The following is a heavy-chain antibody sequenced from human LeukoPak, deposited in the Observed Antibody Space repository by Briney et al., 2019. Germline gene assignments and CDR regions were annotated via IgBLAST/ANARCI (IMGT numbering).Heavy chain of an antibody. V-gene: IGHV3-48*03. CDR2: ISSSGSTI. D-gene: IGHD6-13*01. Sequence: PGGSLRLSCAASGFTFSSYEMNWVRQAPGKGLEWVSYISSSGSTIYYADSVKGRFTISRDNAKNSLYLQMNSLRAEDTAVYCCARDLGAAGSNYYYYMDVWGKGTTVTVSS. CDR3: ARDLGAAGSNYYYYMDV. J-gene: IGHJ6*03. CDR1: GFTFSSYE.